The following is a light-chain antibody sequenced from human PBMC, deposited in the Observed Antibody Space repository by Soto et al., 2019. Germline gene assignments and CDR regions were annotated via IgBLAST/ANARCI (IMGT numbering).Light chain of an antibody. V-gene: IGLV2-14*01. J-gene: IGLJ1*01. CDR1: SSDIGGYNY. CDR2: EVR. CDR3: SSYTSISTLV. Sequence: QSVLAQPASVSGSPGQSITISCTGTSSDIGGYNYVSWYQQYPGKAPKVMIYEVRNRPSGVSNRFSGTKSGNTASLTISGLQAEDEADYYCSSYTSISTLVFGTGTKATVL.